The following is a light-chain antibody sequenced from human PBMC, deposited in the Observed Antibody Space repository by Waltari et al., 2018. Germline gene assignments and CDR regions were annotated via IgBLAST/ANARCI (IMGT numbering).Light chain of an antibody. CDR3: QQYNNWPAT. CDR1: QSVTSI. CDR2: GTS. Sequence: EIVMPHSPDTLSLPPGERATLSCGASQSVTSILSWYQQNPGQAPRLLIYGTSTRATGIPDRFSGSGSGAEFTLTISSLQSEDFAVYYCQQYNNWPATFGQGTKLEIK. V-gene: IGKV3-15*01. J-gene: IGKJ2*01.